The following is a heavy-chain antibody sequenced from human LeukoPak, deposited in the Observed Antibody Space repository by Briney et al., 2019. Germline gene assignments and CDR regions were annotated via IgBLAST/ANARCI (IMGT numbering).Heavy chain of an antibody. CDR3: ARERSPMDFWSGVDAFDI. V-gene: IGHV1-2*02. Sequence: ASVKVSCKASGGTFSSYAISWVRQAPGQGLEWMGWINPNSGGTNYAQKFQGRVTMTRDTSISTAYMELSRLRSDDTAVYYCARERSPMDFWSGVDAFDIWGQGTMVTVSS. J-gene: IGHJ3*02. D-gene: IGHD3-3*01. CDR2: INPNSGGT. CDR1: GGTFSSYA.